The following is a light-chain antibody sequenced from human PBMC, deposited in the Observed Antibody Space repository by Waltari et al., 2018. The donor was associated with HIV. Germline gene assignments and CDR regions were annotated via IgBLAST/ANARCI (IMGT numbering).Light chain of an antibody. Sequence: EIIMTQSPVTLSVSPGEKATISCRAGHSVNRNLAWYQQKPGQAPRLLIYGASTRATGIPARFSGSGSGTEFILTISSLQSEDFAIYYCQHYHNWPPWTFGQGTKVEIK. CDR3: QHYHNWPPWT. CDR1: HSVNRN. J-gene: IGKJ1*01. CDR2: GAS. V-gene: IGKV3-15*01.